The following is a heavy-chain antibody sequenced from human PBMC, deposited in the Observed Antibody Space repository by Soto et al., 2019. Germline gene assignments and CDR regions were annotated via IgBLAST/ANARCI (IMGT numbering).Heavy chain of an antibody. CDR2: AYYRSQWYY. Sequence: PSQTLSLTCAISGDSVSSNSAAWNWIRQSPSRGLEWLGRAYYRSQWYYDSAVSVRSRITVIPDTSKNQFSLQLNSVTPEDTAVYYCTKQKSDRRTYKGMDVWGQGTTVTVSS. D-gene: IGHD1-20*01. CDR3: TKQKSDRRTYKGMDV. CDR1: GDSVSSNSAA. V-gene: IGHV6-1*01. J-gene: IGHJ6*02.